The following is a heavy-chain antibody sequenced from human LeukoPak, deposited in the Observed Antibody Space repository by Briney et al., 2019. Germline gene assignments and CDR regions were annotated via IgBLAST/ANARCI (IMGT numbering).Heavy chain of an antibody. CDR1: GYTFSTYG. V-gene: IGHV1-18*01. D-gene: IGHD3-22*01. Sequence: VASVMVSCKASGYTFSTYGISWVRQAPGQGPEWMGWISAYNGNTYYAQKVQGRVTMTTDTSTNTAFMELRGLRSDDTAVYYCARDLSTRYSDTSGYSPSDYWGQGSLVTVSP. CDR3: ARDLSTRYSDTSGYSPSDY. CDR2: ISAYNGNT. J-gene: IGHJ4*02.